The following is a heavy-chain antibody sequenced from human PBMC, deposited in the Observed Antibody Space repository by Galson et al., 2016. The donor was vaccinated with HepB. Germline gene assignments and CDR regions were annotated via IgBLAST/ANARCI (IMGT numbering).Heavy chain of an antibody. V-gene: IGHV1-46*02. CDR3: ARELDHSFYFDY. CDR2: IQPSGGNT. J-gene: IGHJ4*02. CDR1: GYTFNTYN. D-gene: IGHD1-14*01. Sequence: SVKVSCKASGYTFNTYNMHWVRQAPGQGLEWMGIIQPSGGNTIYAQKFQDRVTMTRDTSTSTVYMELIGLRSEDTAVYYCARELDHSFYFDYWGQGTLLTVSS.